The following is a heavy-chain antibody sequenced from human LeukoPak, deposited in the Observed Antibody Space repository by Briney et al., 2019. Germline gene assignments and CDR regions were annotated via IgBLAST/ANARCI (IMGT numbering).Heavy chain of an antibody. D-gene: IGHD2-15*01. CDR2: INPNSGGT. CDR3: ARVGTSEYCGGGSCYSDC. J-gene: IGHJ4*02. Sequence: ASVKVSCKTSGYTFTDYYIHWVRQAPGQGLEWMGCINPNSGGTNYAQNFQGRVTMTRDTSITTAYMELSRLRSNDTAVYYCARVGTSEYCGGGSCYSDCWGQGTLVTVSS. V-gene: IGHV1-2*02. CDR1: GYTFTDYY.